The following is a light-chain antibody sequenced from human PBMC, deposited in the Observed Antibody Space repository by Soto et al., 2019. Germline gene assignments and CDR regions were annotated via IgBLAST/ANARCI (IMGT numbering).Light chain of an antibody. J-gene: IGLJ1*01. V-gene: IGLV2-18*02. CDR1: SSDVGGSNG. Sequence: QSALTQPPSVSGSPGQSVAISCTGTSSDVGGSNGVSWYQQPPGTAPKLMIYDVSNRPSGVPDRFSGSKSGNTASLTISGLQAEDEGDYYGSSYTSSSTYVFGTGTKLTVL. CDR2: DVS. CDR3: SSYTSSSTYV.